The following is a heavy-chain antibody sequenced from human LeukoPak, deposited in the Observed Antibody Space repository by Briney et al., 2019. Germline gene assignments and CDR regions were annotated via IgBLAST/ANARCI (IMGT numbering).Heavy chain of an antibody. J-gene: IGHJ4*02. V-gene: IGHV5-51*01. D-gene: IGHD5-18*01. CDR1: GYSFTSYW. CDR2: IYPGDSDT. CDR3: ARGSSYDPREWQIFDY. Sequence: GESLKISCKGSGYSFTSYWIGWVRQMPGKGLEWMGIIYPGDSDTRYSPSFQGQVTISADKSISTAYLQWSSLKASDTAMYYCARGSSYDPREWQIFDYWGQGTLVTVSS.